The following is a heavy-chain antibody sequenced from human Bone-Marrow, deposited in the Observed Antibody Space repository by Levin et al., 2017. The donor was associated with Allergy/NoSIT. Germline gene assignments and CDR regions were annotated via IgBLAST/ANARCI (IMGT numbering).Heavy chain of an antibody. CDR3: ARELGSPPYG. D-gene: IGHD7-27*01. J-gene: IGHJ6*02. Sequence: SETLSLTCTVSGGSISNYYWSWIRQPPGKGLEWIGYIYYSGSTNYNPSLKSRVSISVDTSKNQFSLKLSSVTAADTAVYYCARELGSPPYGWGQGTTVTVSS. V-gene: IGHV4-59*01. CDR1: GGSISNYY. CDR2: IYYSGST.